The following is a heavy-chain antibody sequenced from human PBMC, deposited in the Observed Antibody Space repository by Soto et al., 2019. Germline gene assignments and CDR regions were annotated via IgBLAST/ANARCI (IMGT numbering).Heavy chain of an antibody. D-gene: IGHD6-19*01. CDR3: ARRYNSGHDY. V-gene: IGHV3-72*01. J-gene: IGHJ4*02. Sequence: PGGSPRLSCAASGFTFSDHYMDWVRQAPGKGLEWLSRIRDRDTTDYAASVKGRFIISRDDSKNSMYLQMNSLKTEDTAVYYCARRYNSGHDYWGQGTPVTVSS. CDR2: IRDRDTT. CDR1: GFTFSDHY.